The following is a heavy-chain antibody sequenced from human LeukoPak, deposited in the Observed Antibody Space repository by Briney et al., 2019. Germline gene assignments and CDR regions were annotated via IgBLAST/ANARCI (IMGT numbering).Heavy chain of an antibody. CDR3: ARTPSYSSSWYVRTAAYYFDY. V-gene: IGHV4-34*01. Sequence: SETLSLTCSVYGGSFSGYYWSWLRQPPGKGLEWIGEINHSGSTNYNPSLKSRVTISVDTSKNQFSLKLSSVTAADTAVYYCARTPSYSSSWYVRTAAYYFDYWGQGTLVTVSS. CDR2: INHSGST. CDR1: GGSFSGYY. D-gene: IGHD6-13*01. J-gene: IGHJ4*02.